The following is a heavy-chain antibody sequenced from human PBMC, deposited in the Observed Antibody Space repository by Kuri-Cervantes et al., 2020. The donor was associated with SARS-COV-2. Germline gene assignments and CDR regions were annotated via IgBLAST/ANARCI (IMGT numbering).Heavy chain of an antibody. CDR2: ISAYNGNT. D-gene: IGHD3-22*01. Sequence: ASVKVSCKASGYTFTSYGISWVRQAPGQGLEGMGWISAYNGNTNYAQKLQGRVTMTTDTSTSTAYMELRSLRSDDTAVYYCARDPNYDSSGYYGLTFDYWGQGTLVTVSS. J-gene: IGHJ4*02. V-gene: IGHV1-18*01. CDR1: GYTFTSYG. CDR3: ARDPNYDSSGYYGLTFDY.